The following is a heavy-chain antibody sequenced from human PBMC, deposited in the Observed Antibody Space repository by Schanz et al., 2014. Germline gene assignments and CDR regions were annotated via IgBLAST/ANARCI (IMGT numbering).Heavy chain of an antibody. CDR2: IGSSSSRI. D-gene: IGHD3-3*01. J-gene: IGHJ4*02. CDR1: GFTFSSNS. Sequence: EVQLLESGGGLVQPGGSLRLSCAASGFTFSSNSMNWVRQAPGKGLEWISYIGSSSSRIDHADSVKGRFTMSRDNAKISVFLQMNSLRAKDTGVYYCVRDRFFAFDYWGQGTLVTVSS. V-gene: IGHV3-48*01. CDR3: VRDRFFAFDY.